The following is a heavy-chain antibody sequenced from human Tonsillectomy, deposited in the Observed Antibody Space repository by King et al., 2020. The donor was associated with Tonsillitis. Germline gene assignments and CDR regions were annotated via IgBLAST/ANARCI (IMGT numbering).Heavy chain of an antibody. V-gene: IGHV4-39*01. CDR2: MYFSGTL. CDR1: GGSISSSDHY. D-gene: IGHD1-26*01. CDR3: AGSVSGGFDY. J-gene: IGHJ4*02. Sequence: QLQESGPGVVKPSETLSLTCTVSGGSISSSDHYWAWIRQPPGKGLEGIGYMYFSGTLFFNPSLKSRISISGGTSENPFSLTLSSVTAADTAVYFCAGSVSGGFDYWGQGALVTVSS.